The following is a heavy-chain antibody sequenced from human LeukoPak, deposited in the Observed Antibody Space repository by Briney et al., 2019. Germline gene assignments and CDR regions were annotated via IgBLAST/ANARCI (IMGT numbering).Heavy chain of an antibody. J-gene: IGHJ6*02. CDR1: GGSISSYY. D-gene: IGHD3-10*01. V-gene: IGHV4-59*01. Sequence: SETLSLACTVSGGSISSYYWSWIRQPPGKGLEWIGYIYYSGSTNYNPSLKSRVTISVDTSKNQFSLKLSSVTAADTAVYYCACGSGTLQGYGMDVWGQGTTVTVSS. CDR2: IYYSGST. CDR3: ACGSGTLQGYGMDV.